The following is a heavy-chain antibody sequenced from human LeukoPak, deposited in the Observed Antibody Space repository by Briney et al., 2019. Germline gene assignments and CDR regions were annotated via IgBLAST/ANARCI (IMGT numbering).Heavy chain of an antibody. CDR1: GGSVSSYY. Sequence: SETLSLTCTVSGGSVSSYYWSWIRQPAGKGLEWIGRIYTSGSTNYNPSLKSRVTMSVDTSKNQFSLKLSSVTAADTAVYYCARDREAVAPNWFDPWGQGTLVTVSS. CDR2: IYTSGST. D-gene: IGHD6-19*01. V-gene: IGHV4-4*07. CDR3: ARDREAVAPNWFDP. J-gene: IGHJ5*02.